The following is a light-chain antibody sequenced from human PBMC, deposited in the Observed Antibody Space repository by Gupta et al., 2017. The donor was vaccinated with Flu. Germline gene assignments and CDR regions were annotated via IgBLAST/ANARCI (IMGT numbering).Light chain of an antibody. Sequence: ISCRASQSLGYSDGSTILHVFQQRTGQSPRRLIYLVSHRESGVPDKFSGSGSGTEFTLKISRVEAEDVGVYFCMQGAHWPWAFGQGTKVEI. CDR2: LVS. J-gene: IGKJ1*01. V-gene: IGKV2-30*01. CDR3: MQGAHWPWA. CDR1: QSLGYSDGSTI.